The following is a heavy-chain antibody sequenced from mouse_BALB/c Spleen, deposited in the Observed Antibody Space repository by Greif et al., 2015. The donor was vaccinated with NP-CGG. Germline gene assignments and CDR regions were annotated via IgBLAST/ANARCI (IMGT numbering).Heavy chain of an antibody. CDR1: GYTFTSSW. D-gene: IGHD1-1*01. J-gene: IGHJ3*01. Sequence: VQLQQSGSVLVRPGASVKLSCKASGYTFTSSWMHWAKQRPGQGLEWIGEIHPNSGNTNYNEKFKGKATLTVDTSSSTAYVDLSSLTSEDSAVYYCARSDYGSSYGAWFAYWGQGTLVTVSA. CDR3: ARSDYGSSYGAWFAY. V-gene: IGHV1S130*01. CDR2: IHPNSGNT.